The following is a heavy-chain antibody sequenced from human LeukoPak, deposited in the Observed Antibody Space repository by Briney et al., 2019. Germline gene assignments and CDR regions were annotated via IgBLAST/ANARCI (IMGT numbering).Heavy chain of an antibody. D-gene: IGHD2-2*01. CDR3: AKERDCSSTSCPRIRYYYYMDV. CDR2: IRYDGSNK. J-gene: IGHJ6*03. V-gene: IGHV3-30*02. Sequence: GGSLRLSCAASGFTFSSYGMHWVRQAPGKGLEWVAFIRYDGSNKYYADSVKGRFTISRDNSKNTLYLQMNSLRAEDTAVYYCAKERDCSSTSCPRIRYYYYMDVWGKGTTVTVSS. CDR1: GFTFSSYG.